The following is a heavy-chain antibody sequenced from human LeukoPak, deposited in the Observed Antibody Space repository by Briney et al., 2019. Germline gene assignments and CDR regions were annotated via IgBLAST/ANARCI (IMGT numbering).Heavy chain of an antibody. Sequence: ASVKVSCKASGYTFTSYGISWVRQAPGQGLEWMGWISAYNGNTNYAQKLQGRATMTTDTSTSTAYMELRSLRSDDTAVSYCARWAFGVSSPPFDYWGPGTLVTVSP. CDR3: ARWAFGVSSPPFDY. J-gene: IGHJ4*02. CDR2: ISAYNGNT. D-gene: IGHD3-10*01. CDR1: GYTFTSYG. V-gene: IGHV1-18*01.